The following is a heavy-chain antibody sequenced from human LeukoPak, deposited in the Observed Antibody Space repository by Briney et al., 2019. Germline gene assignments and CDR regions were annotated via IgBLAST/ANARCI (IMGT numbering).Heavy chain of an antibody. CDR2: ISGDSATT. J-gene: IGHJ4*02. Sequence: PGGSLRLSCAASGFTFGGYGMGWVRQAPGKGLEWVSVISGDSATTYYADSVKGRFAISRDNAKNSLYLQMNTLRAEDTAVYYCARDQPYYSDSGSFVPFHYWGQGTLVTVSS. V-gene: IGHV3-48*04. D-gene: IGHD3-10*01. CDR3: ARDQPYYSDSGSFVPFHY. CDR1: GFTFGGYG.